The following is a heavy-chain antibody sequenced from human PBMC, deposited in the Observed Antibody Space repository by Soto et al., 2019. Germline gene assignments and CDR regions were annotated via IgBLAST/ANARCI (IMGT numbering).Heavy chain of an antibody. D-gene: IGHD6-13*01. V-gene: IGHV4-59*01. CDR1: GGSISSYY. Sequence: SQTLSLTCTVSGGSISSYYWSWIRQPPGKGLEWIGYIYYSGSTNYNPSLKSRVTISVDTSKNQFSLKLSSVTAADTAVYYCARSHPVAAAGYFQHWGQGTLVTVSS. CDR2: IYYSGST. CDR3: ARSHPVAAAGYFQH. J-gene: IGHJ1*01.